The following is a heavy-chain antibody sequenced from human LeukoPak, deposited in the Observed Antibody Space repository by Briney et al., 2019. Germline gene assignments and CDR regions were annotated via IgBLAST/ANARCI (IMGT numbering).Heavy chain of an antibody. CDR3: ARDFRAAMVSDWFDP. V-gene: IGHV1-2*02. CDR1: GYSFTGYY. CDR2: INPNSGGT. D-gene: IGHD5-18*01. Sequence: ASVKVSCKASGYSFTGYYIHWVRQAPGQGLEWMGWINPNSGGTYYAQKFQGRVTMTRDTSISTAYMELSRLRSDDTAVYYCARDFRAAMVSDWFDPWGQGTLVTVSS. J-gene: IGHJ5*02.